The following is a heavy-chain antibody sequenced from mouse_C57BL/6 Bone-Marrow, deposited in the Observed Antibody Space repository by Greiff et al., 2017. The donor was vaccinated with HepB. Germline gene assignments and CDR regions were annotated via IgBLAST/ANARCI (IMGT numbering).Heavy chain of an antibody. CDR1: GYAFTNYL. D-gene: IGHD1-1*01. J-gene: IGHJ1*03. V-gene: IGHV1-54*01. CDR2: INPGSGGT. CDR3: ARFPYYYVSSYWYFDV. Sequence: QVQLQQSGAELVRPGTSVKVSCKASGYAFTNYLIEWVKQRPGQGLEWIGVINPGSGGTNYNEKFKGKATLTADKSSSTAYMQLSSLTSEDSAVYFCARFPYYYVSSYWYFDVWGTGTTVTVSS.